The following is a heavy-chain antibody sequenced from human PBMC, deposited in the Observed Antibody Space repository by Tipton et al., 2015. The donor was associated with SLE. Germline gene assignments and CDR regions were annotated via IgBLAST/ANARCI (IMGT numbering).Heavy chain of an antibody. CDR2: VFGSGGGT. CDR3: ARAEQQMARYYFDY. J-gene: IGHJ4*02. Sequence: SLRLSCAASGFTFSTFAMSWVRQAPGKGLEWVSTVFGSGGGTYYADSVKGRFTISRDNSKNALNLQMNDLSDEDTAMYFCARAEQQMARYYFDYLGQGTLVTVSS. V-gene: IGHV3-23*01. CDR1: GFTFSTFA. D-gene: IGHD1/OR15-1a*01.